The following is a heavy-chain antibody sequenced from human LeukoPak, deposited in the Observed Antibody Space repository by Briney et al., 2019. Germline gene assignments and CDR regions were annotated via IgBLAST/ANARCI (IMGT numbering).Heavy chain of an antibody. CDR2: ISGSGTST. V-gene: IGHV3-23*01. Sequence: GGSLTLSCAASGFTFTTSAMNWVRQAPGQGLEWVSGISGSGTSTYYADSVKGRFTISRDNSKNTLYLQMNSLRAEDKAVYYCAKPGWTPESDWIDPWGRGTLVIVSS. D-gene: IGHD6-19*01. CDR1: GFTFTTSA. J-gene: IGHJ5*02. CDR3: AKPGWTPESDWIDP.